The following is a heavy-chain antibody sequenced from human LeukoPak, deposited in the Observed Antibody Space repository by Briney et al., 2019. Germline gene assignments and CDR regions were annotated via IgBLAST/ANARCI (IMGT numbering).Heavy chain of an antibody. CDR1: GGTFTSYD. CDR2: MNPNSGNT. J-gene: IGHJ6*02. Sequence: ASVKVSCKASGGTFTSYDINWVRQATGQGLEWMGWMNPNSGNTGYAQKFQGRVTMTRNTSISTAYMELSSLRSEDTAVYYCASRTYGSGSYYLGMDVWGQGTTVTVSS. CDR3: ASRTYGSGSYYLGMDV. V-gene: IGHV1-8*01. D-gene: IGHD3-10*01.